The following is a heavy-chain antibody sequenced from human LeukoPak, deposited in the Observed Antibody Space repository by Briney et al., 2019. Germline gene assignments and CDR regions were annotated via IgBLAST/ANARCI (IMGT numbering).Heavy chain of an antibody. J-gene: IGHJ5*02. CDR1: GGSFSGYY. CDR2: INHSGST. CDR3: ARDGISMIA. Sequence: SETLSLTCAVYGGSFSGYYWSWIRQPPGKGLEWIGEINHSGSTNYNPPLKSRVTISRDTSKNQFSLKLSSVTAADTAVYYCARDGISMIAWGQGTLVTVSS. V-gene: IGHV4-34*01. D-gene: IGHD3-22*01.